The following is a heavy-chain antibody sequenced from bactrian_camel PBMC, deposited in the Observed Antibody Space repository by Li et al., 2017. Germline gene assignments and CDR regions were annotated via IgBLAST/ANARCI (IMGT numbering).Heavy chain of an antibody. CDR3: AAGRDHTRYGCWTGSDGDNY. V-gene: IGHV3S9*01. J-gene: IGHJ4*01. Sequence: HVQLVESGGGSVQAGGSLRLSCVVASSFSSRSYCMGWFRQIPDKEREGVAGIESDGTTSYANSVKGRFSISHDNAKNTLYLQMNSLKPEDTGMYYCAAGRDHTRYGCWTGSDGDNYWGQGTQVTVS. CDR1: SFSSRSYC. D-gene: IGHD1*01. CDR2: IESDGTT.